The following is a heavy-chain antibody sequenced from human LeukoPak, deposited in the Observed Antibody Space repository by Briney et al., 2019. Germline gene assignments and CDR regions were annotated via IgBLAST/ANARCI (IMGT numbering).Heavy chain of an antibody. Sequence: GGSLRLSCAAPGVTFSTYVIQGVRQAPGKGLEWVALIWYDGSNKYDADSVKGRFTNSRDNSNNTLYLQMNSLRADDTAVYYCAKDLRYYDFWSGLADYWGQGTLVTVSS. J-gene: IGHJ4*02. CDR1: GVTFSTYV. D-gene: IGHD3-3*01. CDR2: IWYDGSNK. V-gene: IGHV3-33*06. CDR3: AKDLRYYDFWSGLADY.